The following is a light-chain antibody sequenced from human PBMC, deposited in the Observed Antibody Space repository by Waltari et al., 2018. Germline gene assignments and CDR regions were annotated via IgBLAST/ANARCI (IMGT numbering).Light chain of an antibody. J-gene: IGLJ3*02. V-gene: IGLV1-40*01. CDR1: SANSGTTFD. CDR3: QSYDSTLSGSL. Sequence: QSVLTQPPSVSGAPGQRVTTTCMGSSANSGTTFDVQWYQQHPGTAPKLLIYDKDNRPSGVPDRFSGSRSGNSASLAITGLQPEDEADYFCQSYDSTLSGSLFGGGTKLTVL. CDR2: DKD.